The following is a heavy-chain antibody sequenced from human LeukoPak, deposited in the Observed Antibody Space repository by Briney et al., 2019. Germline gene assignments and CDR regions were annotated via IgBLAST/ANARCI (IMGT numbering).Heavy chain of an antibody. CDR3: ARGVFSVARGDVGSYYFDY. J-gene: IGHJ4*02. CDR1: GFTFGNYA. Sequence: PGGSLRLSCAASGFTFGNYAIYWVRQAPGKGLEWVAAISYDGGHTYYADSVKGRFTISRDNSKNTLYLQVNTLRPEDTAVYYCARGVFSVARGDVGSYYFDYWGQGTLVTVSS. D-gene: IGHD2-21*02. CDR2: ISYDGGHT. V-gene: IGHV3-30*04.